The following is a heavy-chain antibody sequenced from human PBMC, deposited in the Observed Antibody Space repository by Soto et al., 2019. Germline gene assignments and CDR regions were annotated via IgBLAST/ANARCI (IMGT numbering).Heavy chain of an antibody. CDR3: ARAKGIAARPDAFDI. CDR1: GFTVSSNY. V-gene: IGHV3-66*01. Sequence: GGSLRLSCAASGFTVSSNYMSWVRQAPGKGLEWVSVIYSGGSTYYADSVKGRFTISRDNSKNTLYLQMNSLRAEDTAVYYCARAKGIAARPDAFDIWGQGTMVTVSS. J-gene: IGHJ3*02. CDR2: IYSGGST. D-gene: IGHD6-6*01.